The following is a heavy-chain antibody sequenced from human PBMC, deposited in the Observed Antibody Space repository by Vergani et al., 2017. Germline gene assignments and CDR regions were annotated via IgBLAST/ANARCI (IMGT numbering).Heavy chain of an antibody. CDR3: ARGWASKAPLDY. CDR1: GGSISSSSYY. CDR2: IYYSGST. J-gene: IGHJ4*02. D-gene: IGHD3-16*01. Sequence: QLQLQESGPGLVKPSETLSLTCTVSGGSISSSSYYWGWIRQPPGKGLEWIGSIYYSGSTYYNPSLKSRVTISVDTSKNQFSLKLSSVTAADTAVYYCARGWASKAPLDYWGQGTLVTVSS. V-gene: IGHV4-39*07.